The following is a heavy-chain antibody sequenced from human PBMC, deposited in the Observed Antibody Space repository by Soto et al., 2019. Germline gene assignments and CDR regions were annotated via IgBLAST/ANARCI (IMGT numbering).Heavy chain of an antibody. D-gene: IGHD3-3*01. Sequence: QVQLVQSGAEVKKPGSSVKVSCKASGGTFSSYAISWVRQAPGQGLEWMGGIIPIFGTANYAQKFQGRVTFTADEATSPAYMELSSLRSEDTAVYYCAAPYDFWSGPERNVFDYWGQGTLVTVSS. CDR1: GGTFSSYA. CDR2: IIPIFGTA. V-gene: IGHV1-69*12. CDR3: AAPYDFWSGPERNVFDY. J-gene: IGHJ4*02.